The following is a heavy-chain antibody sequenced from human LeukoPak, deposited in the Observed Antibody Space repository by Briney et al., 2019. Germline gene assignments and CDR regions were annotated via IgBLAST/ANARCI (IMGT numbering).Heavy chain of an antibody. CDR2: FDPENDEGGET. D-gene: IGHD5-12*01. Sequence: GASVKVSCKVSGYILTEVAINWVRQAPGKGLEWIGGFDPENDEGGETLFAQKFQGRVTMTEDASTDTAYMVLSSLRSEDTAVYYCAMTDRYAGRPFDYWGQGTLVTVSS. CDR3: AMTDRYAGRPFDY. J-gene: IGHJ4*02. CDR1: GYILTEVA. V-gene: IGHV1-24*01.